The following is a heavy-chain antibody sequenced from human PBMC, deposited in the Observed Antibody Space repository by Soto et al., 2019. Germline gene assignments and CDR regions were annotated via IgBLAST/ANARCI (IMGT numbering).Heavy chain of an antibody. CDR1: GFTFSSYA. J-gene: IGHJ6*03. CDR3: AKDLTTAADRSSGYYYYYMDV. V-gene: IGHV3-23*01. D-gene: IGHD3-10*01. CDR2: ISGSGGST. Sequence: EVQLLESGGGLVQPGGSLRLSCAASGFTFSSYAMSWVRQAPGKGLEWVSAISGSGGSTYYADSVKGRFTISRDNSKNTLYLQMNSLRAEDTAVYYCAKDLTTAADRSSGYYYYYMDVWGKGTTVTVSS.